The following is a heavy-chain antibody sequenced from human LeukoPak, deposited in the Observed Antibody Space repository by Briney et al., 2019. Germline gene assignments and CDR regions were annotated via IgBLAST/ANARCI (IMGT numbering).Heavy chain of an antibody. D-gene: IGHD6-13*01. J-gene: IGHJ3*02. CDR1: GFTFSDYY. CDR3: ARESEQQLAGGGDFDI. Sequence: KSGGSLRLSCAAAGFTFSDYYMSWIRQAPGKGLEWVSYISSSGSTIYYADSVKGRFTISRDNAKNSLYLQMNSLRAEDTAVYYCARESEQQLAGGGDFDIWGQGTMVTVSS. V-gene: IGHV3-11*01. CDR2: ISSSGSTI.